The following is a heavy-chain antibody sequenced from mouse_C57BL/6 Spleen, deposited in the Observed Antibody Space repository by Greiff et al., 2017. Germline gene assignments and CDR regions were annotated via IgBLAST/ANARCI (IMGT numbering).Heavy chain of an antibody. CDR3: ARDRWPWGYFDV. V-gene: IGHV5-16*01. D-gene: IGHD2-3*01. CDR1: GFTFSDYY. CDR2: INYDGSST. J-gene: IGHJ1*03. Sequence: EVNLVESEGGLVQPGSSMKLSCTASGFTFSDYYMAWVRQVPEKGLEWVANINYDGSSTYYLDSLKSRFIISRDNAKNILYLQMSSLKSEDTATYYCARDRWPWGYFDVWGTGTTVTVSS.